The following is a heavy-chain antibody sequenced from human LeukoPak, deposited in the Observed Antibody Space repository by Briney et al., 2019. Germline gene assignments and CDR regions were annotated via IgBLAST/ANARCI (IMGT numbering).Heavy chain of an antibody. CDR2: ISSSSSYI. J-gene: IGHJ4*02. CDR1: GFTFSSYS. CDR3: ARGEVGATGDY. Sequence: GGSLRLSCAASGFTFSSYSMNWVRQAPGKGLEWVSSISSSSSYIYYADSVKGRFTISRDNAKNSLYLQMNSLGAEDTAVYYCARGEVGATGDYWGQGTLVTVSS. D-gene: IGHD1-26*01. V-gene: IGHV3-21*01.